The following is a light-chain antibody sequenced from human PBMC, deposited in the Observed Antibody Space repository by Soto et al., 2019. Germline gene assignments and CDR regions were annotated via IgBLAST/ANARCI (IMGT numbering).Light chain of an antibody. J-gene: IGKJ4*01. CDR2: GAS. CDR1: QSVSSN. Sequence: EIVMTQSPATLSVSPGERATLSCRASQSVSSNLAWYQQKPGQAPRLLIYGASTRATGIPARFSGSGSGTEFILTISSLQSEDFAVYYCQQYHKWPLTFGGGTKXXIK. CDR3: QQYHKWPLT. V-gene: IGKV3-15*01.